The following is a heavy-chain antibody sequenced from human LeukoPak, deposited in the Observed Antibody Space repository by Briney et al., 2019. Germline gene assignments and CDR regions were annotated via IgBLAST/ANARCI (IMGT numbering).Heavy chain of an antibody. CDR1: GYSISSGCY. J-gene: IGHJ3*02. CDR2: IYHSGST. V-gene: IGHV4-38-2*02. CDR3: ARVGLTISHAFDI. D-gene: IGHD3-9*01. Sequence: PSETLSLTCTVSGYSISSGCYWGWIRQPPGKGLEWIGSIYHSGSTYYNPSLKSRVTISVDTSKNQFSLKLSSVTAADTAVYYCARVGLTISHAFDIWGQGTMVTVSS.